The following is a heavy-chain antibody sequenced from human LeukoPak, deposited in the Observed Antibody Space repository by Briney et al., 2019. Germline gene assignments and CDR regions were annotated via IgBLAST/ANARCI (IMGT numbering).Heavy chain of an antibody. Sequence: GGSLRLSCTASGFTFGDYAMRWVRQAPGKGLEWVGVIRSKGYGGTTEYAASVKGSITTSRDDSTSIAYLQMNSLKTEDTAVYYCTRDGVDDYVWGSYLLDYWGQGTLVTVSS. J-gene: IGHJ4*02. V-gene: IGHV3-49*04. D-gene: IGHD3-16*02. CDR1: GFTFGDYA. CDR3: TRDGVDDYVWGSYLLDY. CDR2: IRSKGYGGTT.